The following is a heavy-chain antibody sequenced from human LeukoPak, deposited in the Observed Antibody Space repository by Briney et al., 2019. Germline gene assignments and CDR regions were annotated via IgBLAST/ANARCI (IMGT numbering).Heavy chain of an antibody. D-gene: IGHD2-2*01. CDR3: AKDLAVVVPAAITLLFDY. V-gene: IGHV3-30*18. Sequence: GGSLRLSCAASGVTFSSYGMHWVRQAPGQGLEWVAVISYDGSNKYYADSVKGRFTISRDNSKNALYLQMNSLRAEDTAVYYCAKDLAVVVPAAITLLFDYWGRGTLVTVSS. CDR2: ISYDGSNK. J-gene: IGHJ4*02. CDR1: GVTFSSYG.